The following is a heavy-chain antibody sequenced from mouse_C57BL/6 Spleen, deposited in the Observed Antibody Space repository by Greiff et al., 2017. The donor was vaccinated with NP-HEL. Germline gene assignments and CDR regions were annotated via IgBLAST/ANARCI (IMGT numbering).Heavy chain of an antibody. J-gene: IGHJ1*03. CDR2: ICSGGDYI. Sequence: EVKLMESGAGFVKPGGSLKLSCAASGFTFSSYAMSWVRQTPEQRLEWVAYICSGGDYIYYADTVKGRFTISRDTARHTLYLQMSSLKSEDTAMYYCTRAATTVVYWYFDVWGTGTTVTVSS. D-gene: IGHD1-1*01. CDR1: GFTFSSYA. V-gene: IGHV5-9-1*02. CDR3: TRAATTVVYWYFDV.